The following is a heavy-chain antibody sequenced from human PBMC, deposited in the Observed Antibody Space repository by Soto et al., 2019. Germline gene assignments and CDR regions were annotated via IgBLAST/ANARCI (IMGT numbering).Heavy chain of an antibody. CDR2: IKQDGSEK. Sequence: GRSLRLSCAASGFTFSSYWMSWVRQAPGKGLEWVANIKQDGSEKYYVDSVKGRFTISRDNAKNSLYLQMNSLRAEDTAVYYCARRRPLYSSSLKLDYYFDYWGQGTLVTVSS. J-gene: IGHJ4*02. CDR1: GFTFSSYW. D-gene: IGHD6-6*01. V-gene: IGHV3-7*05. CDR3: ARRRPLYSSSLKLDYYFDY.